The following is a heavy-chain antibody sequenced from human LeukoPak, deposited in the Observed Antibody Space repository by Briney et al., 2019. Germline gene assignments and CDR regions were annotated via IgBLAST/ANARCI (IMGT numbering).Heavy chain of an antibody. CDR2: TKQDGSEK. D-gene: IGHD3-22*01. CDR3: ARASLYDNSAYYLDY. Sequence: GGSLRLSCAASGFTFSSYWMTWVRQAPGKGLEWVAITKQDGSEKYYVDSVKGRFTISRDNAKNSLYLQMNSLRAEDTALYYCARASLYDNSAYYLDYWGQGTLVTVSS. CDR1: GFTFSSYW. J-gene: IGHJ4*02. V-gene: IGHV3-7*03.